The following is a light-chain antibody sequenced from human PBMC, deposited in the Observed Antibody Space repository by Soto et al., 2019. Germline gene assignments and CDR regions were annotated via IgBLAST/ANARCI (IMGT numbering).Light chain of an antibody. V-gene: IGLV2-8*01. CDR2: EVT. J-gene: IGLJ2*01. Sequence: QSALTQPPSASGSLGQSVTISCTGTSSDVGGYNYVSWHQQHPGKPPKLMIYEVTKRPSGVPDRFSGSKSGNTASLTVSGRQAEDEADYYCSSFAGGGNPVLFGGGTKLTFL. CDR3: SSFAGGGNPVL. CDR1: SSDVGGYNY.